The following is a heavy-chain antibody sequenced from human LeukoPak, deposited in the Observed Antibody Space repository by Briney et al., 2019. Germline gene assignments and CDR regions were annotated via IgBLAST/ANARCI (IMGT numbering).Heavy chain of an antibody. CDR1: GGSFSGYY. CDR3: ARGVVAAAGRTFDF. V-gene: IGHV4-34*01. J-gene: IGHJ4*02. D-gene: IGHD6-13*01. Sequence: PSETPSLTCAVYGGSFSGYYWSWIRQPPGKGLEWIGEINHSGSTNYNPSLKSRVTISLDTSQNQFSLKLSSLTAADTAVYYCARGVVAAAGRTFDFWGQGTLVTVSS. CDR2: INHSGST.